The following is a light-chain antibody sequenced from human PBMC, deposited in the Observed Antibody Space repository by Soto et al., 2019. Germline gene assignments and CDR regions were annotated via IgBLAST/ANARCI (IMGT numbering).Light chain of an antibody. CDR3: QQRSNWLT. CDR2: DAS. Sequence: EIVLTQSLATLSLSPGERATLSCRASQSVSSYLAWYQQKPGQAPRLLIYDASNRATGIPARFSGSGSGTDFTLTISSLEPEDFAVYYCQQRSNWLTFGGGTKVDIK. CDR1: QSVSSY. V-gene: IGKV3-11*01. J-gene: IGKJ4*01.